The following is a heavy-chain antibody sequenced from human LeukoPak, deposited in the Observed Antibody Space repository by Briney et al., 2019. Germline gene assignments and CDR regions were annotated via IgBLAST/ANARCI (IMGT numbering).Heavy chain of an antibody. CDR2: ISAYNGNT. J-gene: IGHJ5*02. D-gene: IGHD2-2*02. CDR1: GYTFTSYG. CDR3: ARNAGYCSSTSCYIPWFDA. Sequence: ASVKLSCKASGYTFTSYGISWVRHAPGQGLEWMGCISAYNGNTNYAQQLQGRVTMTTDTSTSTAYMELRSLRSDDTAVYYCARNAGYCSSTSCYIPWFDAWGQGTLVTVSS. V-gene: IGHV1-18*01.